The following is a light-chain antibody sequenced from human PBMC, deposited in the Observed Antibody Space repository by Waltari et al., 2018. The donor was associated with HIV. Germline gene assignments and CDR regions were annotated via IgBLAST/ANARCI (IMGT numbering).Light chain of an antibody. CDR3: QQYNNWPPYT. Sequence: EIVMTQSPATLSVSPGERATLSCSASQSVSNNLAWYQQKPGQAPRLLIYGASTRVTGLPARFSGSVSGTEFTLTIRSLQSEDFALYYCQQYNNWPPYTFGQGTKLEIK. J-gene: IGKJ2*01. V-gene: IGKV3-15*01. CDR1: QSVSNN. CDR2: GAS.